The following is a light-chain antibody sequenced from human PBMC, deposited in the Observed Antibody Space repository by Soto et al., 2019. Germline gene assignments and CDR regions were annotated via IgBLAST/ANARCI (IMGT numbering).Light chain of an antibody. CDR2: DAS. J-gene: IGKJ5*01. V-gene: IGKV1D-13*01. Sequence: ATQLTQSPSSLSASVGDRVTITCRASQGVSSSLAWYQQKPGTAPKLLIYDASDLETGVPSRFSGSGSGTDFTPTISSLQPEDFATYYCQQFNNYPLTFGQGTRLEIK. CDR3: QQFNNYPLT. CDR1: QGVSSS.